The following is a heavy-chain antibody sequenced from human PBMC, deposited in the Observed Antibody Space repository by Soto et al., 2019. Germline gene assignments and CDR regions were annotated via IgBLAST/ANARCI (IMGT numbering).Heavy chain of an antibody. CDR1: GFTFSSYG. V-gene: IGHV3-33*01. CDR2: IWYDGSNK. J-gene: IGHJ6*02. CDR3: ARIPLHDYYGMDV. Sequence: QVQLVESGGGVVQPGRSLRLSCAASGFTFSSYGMHWVRQAPGKGLEWVAVIWYDGSNKYDADSVKGRFTISRDNSKNTLYLQMNSLRAEDTAVYYCARIPLHDYYGMDVWGQGTTVTVSS.